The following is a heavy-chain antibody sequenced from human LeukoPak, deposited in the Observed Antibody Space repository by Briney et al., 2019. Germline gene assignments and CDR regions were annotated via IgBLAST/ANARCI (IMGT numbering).Heavy chain of an antibody. V-gene: IGHV3-23*01. J-gene: IGHJ4*02. D-gene: IGHD3-3*01. CDR3: AKDLRSEWSTPGVFDY. CDR2: ISGSGGST. CDR1: GFTFSSYA. Sequence: GGSLRLSCAASGFTFSSYAMSWVRQAPGKGLEWVSGISGSGGSTYYADSVKGRFTISRDNSKNTLYLQMNSLRAEDTAVYYCAKDLRSEWSTPGVFDYWGQGTLVTVSS.